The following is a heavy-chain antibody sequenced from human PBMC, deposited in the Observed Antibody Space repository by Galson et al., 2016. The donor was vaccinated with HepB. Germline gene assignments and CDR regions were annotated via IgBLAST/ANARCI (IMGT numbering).Heavy chain of an antibody. J-gene: IGHJ4*02. CDR1: GFTFTDHF. D-gene: IGHD3-22*01. Sequence: SLRLSCAASGFTFTDHFVDWVRQAPGKGLEWVGRSRNKGSRYSSEYAASVKGRFTMSRDDSQTSLYLQMNSLTTADTAVYYRARLHYDGSIFHPFDCWGQGTLVTVSS. V-gene: IGHV3-72*01. CDR2: SRNKGSRYSS. CDR3: ARLHYDGSIFHPFDC.